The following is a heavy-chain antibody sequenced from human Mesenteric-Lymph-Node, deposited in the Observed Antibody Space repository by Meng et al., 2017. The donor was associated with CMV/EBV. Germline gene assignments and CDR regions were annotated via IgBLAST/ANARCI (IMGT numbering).Heavy chain of an antibody. V-gene: IGHV4-61*03. CDR3: ARENNFGVPIPLFDY. J-gene: IGHJ4*02. CDR2: IYYSGTT. D-gene: IGHD3-3*01. Sequence: SETLSLTCTVSGGSVGGGSYYWNWIRQPPGKGLEWIGYIYYSGTTNYNPSLKSRISISEDTSKNHLSLKLSSVTAADTAVYYCARENNFGVPIPLFDYWGQGELVTVSS. CDR1: GGSVGGGSYY.